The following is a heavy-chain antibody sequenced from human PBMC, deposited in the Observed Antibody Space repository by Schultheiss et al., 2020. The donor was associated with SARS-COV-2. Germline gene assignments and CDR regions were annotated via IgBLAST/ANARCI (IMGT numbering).Heavy chain of an antibody. J-gene: IGHJ6*02. CDR2: ISWNSGTI. Sequence: SLKISCAASGFTFDDYAMHWVRQAPGKGLEWVSDISWNSGTIGYADSVKGRFTISRDNSKNTLYLQMNSLRAADTAVYYCARLYRYGMDVWGQGTTVTVSS. CDR1: GFTFDDYA. CDR3: ARLYRYGMDV. V-gene: IGHV3-9*01. D-gene: IGHD3-16*02.